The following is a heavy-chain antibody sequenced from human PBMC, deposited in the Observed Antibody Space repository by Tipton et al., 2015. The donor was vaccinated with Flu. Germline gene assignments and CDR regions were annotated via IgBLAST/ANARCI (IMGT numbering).Heavy chain of an antibody. J-gene: IGHJ3*02. CDR3: EGGDGWRAAFEI. V-gene: IGHV4-61*01. CDR1: GDSVSSDNYY. CDR2: IYYSGST. Sequence: LRLSCTVSGDSVSSDNYYWSWIRQPPGKGLEWIGYIYYSGSTNYNPSLKSRVTISVDTSKNQFSLKLTSVTAADTAVYYCEGGDGWRAAFEIWGQGTMVTVSS. D-gene: IGHD6-19*01.